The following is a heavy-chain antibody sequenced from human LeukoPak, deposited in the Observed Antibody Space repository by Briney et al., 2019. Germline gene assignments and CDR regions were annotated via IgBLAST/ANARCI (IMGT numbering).Heavy chain of an antibody. V-gene: IGHV3-11*05. CDR1: GFTFSDYY. CDR3: ARDLYDSSGYYCDY. J-gene: IGHJ4*02. Sequence: GGSLTLSCAASGFTFSDYYMSWIRQAPGKGLEWVSYISSSSSYTNYADSVKGRFTISRDNAKNSLYLQMNSLGAEDTAVYYCARDLYDSSGYYCDYWGQGTLVTVSS. D-gene: IGHD3-22*01. CDR2: ISSSSSYT.